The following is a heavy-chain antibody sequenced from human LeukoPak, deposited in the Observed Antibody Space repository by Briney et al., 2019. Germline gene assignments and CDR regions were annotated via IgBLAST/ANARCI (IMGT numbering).Heavy chain of an antibody. D-gene: IGHD2-2*01. CDR3: ARQDIVVVPAAGIFDY. CDR1: GFTVGSNY. CDR2: IKQDGSEK. J-gene: IGHJ4*02. Sequence: GGSLRLSCAASGFTVGSNYMSWVRQAPGKGLEWVANIKQDGSEKYYVDSVKGRFTISRDNAKNSLYLQMNSLRAEDTAVYYCARQDIVVVPAAGIFDYWGQGTLVTVSS. V-gene: IGHV3-7*01.